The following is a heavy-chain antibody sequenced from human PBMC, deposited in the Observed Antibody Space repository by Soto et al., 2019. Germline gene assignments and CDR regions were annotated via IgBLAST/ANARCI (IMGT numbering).Heavy chain of an antibody. D-gene: IGHD3-3*01. CDR2: ISSSGSTI. Sequence: EVQLVESGGGLVQPGGSLRLSCAASGFTFSSYEMNWVRQAPGKGLEWVSYISSSGSTIYYADSVKGRFTISRDNAKNSLYLQMNSPRAEDTAVYYCARGGVDESGLGLWFDYWGQGTLVTVSS. CDR3: ARGGVDESGLGLWFDY. CDR1: GFTFSSYE. V-gene: IGHV3-48*03. J-gene: IGHJ4*02.